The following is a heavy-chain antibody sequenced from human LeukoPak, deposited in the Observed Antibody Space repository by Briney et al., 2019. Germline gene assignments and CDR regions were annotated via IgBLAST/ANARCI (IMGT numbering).Heavy chain of an antibody. V-gene: IGHV4-4*02. D-gene: IGHD4-17*01. J-gene: IGHJ5*02. CDR2: IYHSGST. CDR3: ARGPFTVTTDWFDP. CDR1: GGSISSSNW. Sequence: SGTLSLTCAVSGGSISSSNWWSWVRQPPGKGLEWIGEIYHSGSTNYNPSLKSRVTISVDKSKNQFSLKLSSVTAADTAVYYCARGPFTVTTDWFDPWGQGTLVIVSS.